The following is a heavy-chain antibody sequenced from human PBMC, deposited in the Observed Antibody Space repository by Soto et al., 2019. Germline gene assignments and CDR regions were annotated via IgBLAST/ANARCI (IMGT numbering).Heavy chain of an antibody. J-gene: IGHJ6*02. D-gene: IGHD2-15*01. V-gene: IGHV2-5*02. CDR3: AYLPCSGGSCYWFSFSGMDV. Sequence: QITLKESGPPLVKPTQTLTLTCTFSGFSLSTSGVGVAWIRQPPGEALEWLALIYWDADKRYRPSLESRLTITKDTSKNQVVLKMTNMDSVDTATYYCAYLPCSGGSCYWFSFSGMDVWGQGTTVTVSS. CDR2: IYWDADK. CDR1: GFSLSTSGVG.